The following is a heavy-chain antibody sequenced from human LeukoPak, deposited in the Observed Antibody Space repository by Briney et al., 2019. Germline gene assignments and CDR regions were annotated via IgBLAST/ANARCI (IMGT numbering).Heavy chain of an antibody. J-gene: IGHJ4*02. CDR2: ISSSGSTI. V-gene: IGHV3-48*03. CDR1: GFTFSSYE. D-gene: IGHD3-9*01. CDR3: ARGGLRYFDWLPHLGMHYFDY. Sequence: GGSLRLSCAASGFTFSSYEMNWVRQAPGKGLEWVSYISSSGSTIYYADSVKGRFTISRDNAKNSLYLQMNSLRAEDTAVYYCARGGLRYFDWLPHLGMHYFDYWGQGTLVTVSS.